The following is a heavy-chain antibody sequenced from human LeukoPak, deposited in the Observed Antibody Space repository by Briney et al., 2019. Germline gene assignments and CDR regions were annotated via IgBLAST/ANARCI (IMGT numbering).Heavy chain of an antibody. Sequence: PGGSLRLSCAASGFTFSSYAMSWVRQAPGKGLEWVSAISGSGGSTYYADSVKGRFTISRDNSENTLYLQMNSLRAEDTAVYYCEKDTSLWLGESRLYYFDYGGQGPLVTVSS. CDR1: GFTFSSYA. V-gene: IGHV3-23*01. J-gene: IGHJ4*02. CDR2: ISGSGGST. CDR3: EKDTSLWLGESRLYYFDY. D-gene: IGHD3-10*01.